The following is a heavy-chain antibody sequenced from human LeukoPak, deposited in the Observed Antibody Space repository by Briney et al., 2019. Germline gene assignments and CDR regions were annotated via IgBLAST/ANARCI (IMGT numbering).Heavy chain of an antibody. CDR2: IYSGGMT. J-gene: IGHJ4*02. CDR1: GGSISSGDYY. V-gene: IGHV4-39*01. CDR3: ARHFDHPTAYFDS. D-gene: IGHD1-14*01. Sequence: SETLSHTCTVTGGSISSGDYYWSWLRQPPGKGLEWIASIYSGGMTSYSPSLKSRLTISADTSRNHFSLRLSSVTAADTALYFCARHFDHPTAYFDSWGQGSLVTVSS.